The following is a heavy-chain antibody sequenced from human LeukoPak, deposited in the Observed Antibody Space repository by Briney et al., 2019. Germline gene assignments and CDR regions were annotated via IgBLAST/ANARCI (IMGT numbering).Heavy chain of an antibody. V-gene: IGHV1-18*01. CDR1: GYTFTSYG. Sequence: ASVKVSCKASGYTFTSYGISWVRQAPGQGLEWMGWISACNGNTNCAQKLQGRVTMTTDTSTSTAYMELRSLRSDDTAVYYCARDYSGSCYGAFDIWGQGTMVTVSS. CDR2: ISACNGNT. D-gene: IGHD1-26*01. CDR3: ARDYSGSCYGAFDI. J-gene: IGHJ3*02.